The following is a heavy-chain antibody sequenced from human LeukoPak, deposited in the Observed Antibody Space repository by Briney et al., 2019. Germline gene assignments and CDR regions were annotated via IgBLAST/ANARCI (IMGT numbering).Heavy chain of an antibody. D-gene: IGHD3-10*01. CDR2: IRCDGSNK. V-gene: IGHV3-30*02. CDR3: AKDLYNYYGSGSYYNGLDY. J-gene: IGHJ4*02. Sequence: GGSLRLSCAASGFTFSSYAMHWVRQAPGKGLEWVAFIRCDGSNKYYADSVKGRFTISRDNSKNTLYLQMNSLRAEDTAVYYCAKDLYNYYGSGSYYNGLDYWGQGTLVTVSS. CDR1: GFTFSSYA.